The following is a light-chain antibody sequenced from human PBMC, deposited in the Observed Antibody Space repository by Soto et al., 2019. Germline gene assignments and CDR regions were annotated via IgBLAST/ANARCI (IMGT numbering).Light chain of an antibody. CDR3: QNWGTGIQV. CDR1: SGHSSYA. CDR2: LNSDGSH. V-gene: IGLV4-69*01. Sequence: QLVLTQSPSASASLGASVKLTCTRSSGHSSYAIALHQQQPETGPRYLMKLNSDGSHSKGDGIPDRFSGSSAGAARYLTISRLQAEEAADYCCQNWGTGIQVFGGGTKVTVL. J-gene: IGLJ2*01.